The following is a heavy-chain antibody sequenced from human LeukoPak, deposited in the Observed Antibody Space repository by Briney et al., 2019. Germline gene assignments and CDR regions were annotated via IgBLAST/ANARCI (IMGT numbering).Heavy chain of an antibody. V-gene: IGHV4-30-2*01. CDR1: GGSISSGGYY. CDR2: NYHSGST. CDR3: AIARYYMDV. J-gene: IGHJ6*03. Sequence: PSETLSLTCTVSGGSISSGGYYWSWIRQPPGKGLEWIGYNYHSGSTYYNPSLKSQVTISVDRSKNQFSLKLSSVTAADTAVYYCAIARYYMDVWGKGTTVTVSS.